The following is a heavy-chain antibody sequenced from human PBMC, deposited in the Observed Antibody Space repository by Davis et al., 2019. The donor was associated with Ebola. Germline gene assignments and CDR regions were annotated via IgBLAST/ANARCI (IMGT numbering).Heavy chain of an antibody. Sequence: GESLKISCAASGFTFSDSAMNWVRQASGQGLEWVGRIRSKANSYATAYAASVKGRFTISRDDSKNTAYLQMNSLQADDTAVYYCTRWTEQYSGYSDYWGQGTQVTVSS. J-gene: IGHJ4*02. CDR3: TRWTEQYSGYSDY. D-gene: IGHD5-12*01. CDR1: GFTFSDSA. V-gene: IGHV3-73*01. CDR2: IRSKANSYAT.